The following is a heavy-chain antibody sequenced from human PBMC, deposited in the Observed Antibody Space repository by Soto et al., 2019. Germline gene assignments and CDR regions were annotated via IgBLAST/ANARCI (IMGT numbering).Heavy chain of an antibody. CDR2: ISGSGDST. J-gene: IGHJ4*02. CDR3: ARRGSGSYYTY. Sequence: EVQLLESGGGLVQPGGSLRLSCAASGFTFSSYAMRWVRQAPGKGLEWVSAISGSGDSTYYADSVKGRFTSSRDNSKNTLYLQMNSLRAEDTAVYYCARRGSGSYYTYWGQGTLVTVSS. D-gene: IGHD3-10*01. V-gene: IGHV3-23*01. CDR1: GFTFSSYA.